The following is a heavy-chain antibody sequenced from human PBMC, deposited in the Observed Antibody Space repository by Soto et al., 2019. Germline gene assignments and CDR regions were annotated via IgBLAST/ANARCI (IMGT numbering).Heavy chain of an antibody. CDR2: ISAYDGKA. Sequence: ASVKVYGTASGYNFNIYGINWGRQTPGQGLELMGWISAYDGKATYAEKFQGRVTMTTDASTSTAYMELRSLRSDDTAVYYCARDPHEYWTSYWFDPWGQGTLVTVSS. J-gene: IGHJ5*02. V-gene: IGHV1-18*01. CDR1: GYNFNIYG. D-gene: IGHD3-3*01. CDR3: ARDPHEYWTSYWFDP.